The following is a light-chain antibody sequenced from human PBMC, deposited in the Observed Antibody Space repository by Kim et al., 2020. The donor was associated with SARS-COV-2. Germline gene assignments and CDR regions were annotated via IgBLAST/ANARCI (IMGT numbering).Light chain of an antibody. CDR1: QTVGTA. CDR3: HQSKSLPYT. CDR2: FAP. J-gene: IGKJ2*01. Sequence: SVTPKGKVTITCRASQTVGTALHWYQQTPDQSPKPLIKFAPQSISGVPSRFSGSGAETDFTLTINSLEVEDVATYYCHQSKSLPYTFGQGTKLEI. V-gene: IGKV6-21*02.